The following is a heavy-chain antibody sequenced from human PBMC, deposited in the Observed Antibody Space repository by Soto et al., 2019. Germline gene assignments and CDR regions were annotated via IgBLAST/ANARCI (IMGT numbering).Heavy chain of an antibody. CDR2: TSISGGST. V-gene: IGHV3-23*01. J-gene: IGHJ4*01. Sequence: EVQLLESGGGLVQPGGSLRLSCAASGFTFSSYVMSWVRQAPGKGLDWVSGTSISGGSTYYADSVKGRFTISRDDSKNTLYLQMNSLRDEDTAVYYCTMDLTGRQDYWGQGALVTVSS. CDR3: TMDLTGRQDY. D-gene: IGHD1-20*01. CDR1: GFTFSSYV.